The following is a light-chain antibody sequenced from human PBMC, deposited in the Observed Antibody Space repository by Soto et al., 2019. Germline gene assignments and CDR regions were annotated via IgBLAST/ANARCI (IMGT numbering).Light chain of an antibody. J-gene: IGLJ2*01. CDR3: LLFYGDGVV. Sequence: QSVVTQEPSLTVSPGGTVTLTCASSTGAVTSGYYPNWFQQKPGQPPRALIYSTTYKHSWTPARFSGSLLGGKAALTLSGVQPEDEADYYCLLFYGDGVVFGGGTQLPS. CDR1: TGAVTSGYY. V-gene: IGLV7-43*01. CDR2: STT.